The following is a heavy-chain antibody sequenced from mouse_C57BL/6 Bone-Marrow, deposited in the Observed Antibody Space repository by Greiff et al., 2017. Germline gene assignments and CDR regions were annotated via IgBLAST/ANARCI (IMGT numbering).Heavy chain of an antibody. Sequence: VMLVESGAELVRPGTSVKMSCKASGYTFTNYWIGWAKQRPGHGLEWIGDIYPGGGYTNYNEKFKGKATLTADKSSSTAYMQFSSLTSEDSAIYYYSIARGGYYFDYWGQGTTLTVSS. J-gene: IGHJ2*01. V-gene: IGHV1-63*01. CDR1: GYTFTNYW. CDR2: IYPGGGYT. CDR3: SIARGGYYFDY.